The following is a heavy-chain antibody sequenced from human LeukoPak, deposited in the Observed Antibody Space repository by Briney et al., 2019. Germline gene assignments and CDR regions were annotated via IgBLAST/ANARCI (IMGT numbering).Heavy chain of an antibody. CDR1: GGSISSYY. J-gene: IGHJ4*02. Sequence: PSETLSLTCTVSGGSISSYYWSWIRQPPGKGLEWIGYISYTGSTNYNPSLESRVTISVDTSKNQFSLKLNSVTAADTAVYYCARALASGRLPYLDYWGQGTLVTVSS. V-gene: IGHV4-59*01. D-gene: IGHD5-12*01. CDR3: ARALASGRLPYLDY. CDR2: ISYTGST.